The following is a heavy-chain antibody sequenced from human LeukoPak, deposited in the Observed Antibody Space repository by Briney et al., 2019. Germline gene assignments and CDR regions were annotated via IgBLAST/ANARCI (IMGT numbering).Heavy chain of an antibody. D-gene: IGHD2-15*01. CDR1: GGSFSGYY. CDR3: ARGKDGDCSGGSCYSLHYYYYGMDV. J-gene: IGHJ6*02. Sequence: SETLSLTCAVYGGSFSGYYWSWIRQPPGKGLEWIGEINHSGSTNYNPSLKSRVTISVDTSKNQFSLKLSSVTAADTAVYYCARGKDGDCSGGSCYSLHYYYYGMDVWGQGTTVTVSS. V-gene: IGHV4-34*01. CDR2: INHSGST.